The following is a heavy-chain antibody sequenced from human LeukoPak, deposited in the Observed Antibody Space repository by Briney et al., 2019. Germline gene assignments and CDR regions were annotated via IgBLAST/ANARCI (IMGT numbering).Heavy chain of an antibody. CDR3: ARASLGYCSGGSCYDVIDP. J-gene: IGHJ5*02. V-gene: IGHV1-69*13. CDR1: GGTFSSYA. Sequence: ASVKVSCKASGGTFSSYAISWVRQAPGQGLEWMGGIIPIFGTANYAQKFQGRVTITADESTSTAYMELSGLRSEDTAVYYCARASLGYCSGGSCYDVIDPWGQGTLVTVSS. D-gene: IGHD2-15*01. CDR2: IIPIFGTA.